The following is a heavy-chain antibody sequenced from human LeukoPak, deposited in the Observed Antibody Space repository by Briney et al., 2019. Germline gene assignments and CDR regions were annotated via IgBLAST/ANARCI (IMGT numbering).Heavy chain of an antibody. D-gene: IGHD2-2*01. CDR2: ISGSGGST. Sequence: PGASLTLSCAASGFTFSSYPMSWVRQAPGKGLEWVSAISGSGGSTYYADSVKGRFTISRDNSKNTLYLQMNSLRAEDTAVYYCAKAAGDIVVVPAAMEGDYWGQGTLATVSS. J-gene: IGHJ4*02. CDR3: AKAAGDIVVVPAAMEGDY. CDR1: GFTFSSYP. V-gene: IGHV3-23*01.